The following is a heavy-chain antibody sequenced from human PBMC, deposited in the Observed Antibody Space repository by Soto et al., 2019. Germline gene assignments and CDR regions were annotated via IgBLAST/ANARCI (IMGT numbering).Heavy chain of an antibody. CDR2: IIPIFGTA. CDR1: GGTFSSYA. Sequence: GASVEVCCKASGGTFSSYAISWVRQAPGQGLEWMGGIIPIFGTANYAQKFQGRVTITADESTSTAYMELSSLRSEDTAVYYCARDKGYCSSTSCWLGRGSSPKYYYYYGMDVWGQGTTVTVSS. D-gene: IGHD2-2*01. J-gene: IGHJ6*02. CDR3: ARDKGYCSSTSCWLGRGSSPKYYYYYGMDV. V-gene: IGHV1-69*13.